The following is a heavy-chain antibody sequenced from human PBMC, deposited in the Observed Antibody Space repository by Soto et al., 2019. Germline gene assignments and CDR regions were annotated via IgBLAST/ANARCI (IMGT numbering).Heavy chain of an antibody. CDR2: IGGSGGNT. J-gene: IGHJ6*02. Sequence: EVQLLESGGGLVQPGGSLRLSCAASGFTFNNYAMSWVRQAPGKGLEWVSAIGGSGGNTYYADSVKGRFTISRDNSKNTLYLQMNSLRDEDTAVYYCAKETSLSGRYYGMDVWGQGTTVTVSS. CDR1: GFTFNNYA. V-gene: IGHV3-23*01. CDR3: AKETSLSGRYYGMDV. D-gene: IGHD1-26*01.